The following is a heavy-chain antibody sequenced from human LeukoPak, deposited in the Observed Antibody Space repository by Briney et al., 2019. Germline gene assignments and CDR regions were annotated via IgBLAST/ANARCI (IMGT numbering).Heavy chain of an antibody. CDR3: ARDRPYDILTGYDAFDI. D-gene: IGHD3-9*01. CDR1: GGSISSYY. J-gene: IGHJ3*02. CDR2: IYYSGST. V-gene: IGHV4-59*01. Sequence: SETLSLTCTVSGGSISSYYWSWIRQPPGKGLEWIGYIYYSGSTNYNPSLKGRVTISVDTSKNQFSLKLSSVTAADTAVYYCARDRPYDILTGYDAFDIWGQGTMVTVSS.